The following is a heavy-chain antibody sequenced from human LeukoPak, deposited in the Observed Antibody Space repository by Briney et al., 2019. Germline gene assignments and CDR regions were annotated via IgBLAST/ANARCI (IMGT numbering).Heavy chain of an antibody. V-gene: IGHV3-15*07. J-gene: IGHJ4*02. CDR1: GFTFTNAW. D-gene: IGHD6-13*01. CDR3: TTGPTAAVNY. CDR2: IKSKTDDGTT. Sequence: PGGSLRLSCTAPGFTFTNAWMNWVRQAPGKGLEWVGHIKSKTDDGTTDYAAPVKGRFTISRDDSKNTLYLQMNSLKTEDSAVYYCTTGPTAAVNYWGQGTLVTVSS.